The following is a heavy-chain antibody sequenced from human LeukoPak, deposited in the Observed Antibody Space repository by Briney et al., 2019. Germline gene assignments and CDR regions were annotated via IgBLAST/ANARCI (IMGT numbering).Heavy chain of an antibody. CDR1: GFTFGDYA. CDR2: IRSKAYGGTT. V-gene: IGHV3-49*04. J-gene: IGHJ4*02. D-gene: IGHD6-13*01. Sequence: GWSLRLSCTASGFTFGDYAMSWVRQAPGKGLEWVGFIRSKAYGGTTEYAASVKGRFTISRDDSKSIAYLQMNSLKTEDTAVYYCTTYKQLVKNWGQGTLVTVSS. CDR3: TTYKQLVKN.